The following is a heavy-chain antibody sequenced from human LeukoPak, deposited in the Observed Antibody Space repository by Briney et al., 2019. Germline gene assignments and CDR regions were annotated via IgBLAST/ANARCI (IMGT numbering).Heavy chain of an antibody. CDR2: ISSSSSTI. Sequence: PGGSLRLSCAASGFTFSSYSMNWVRQAPGKGLEWVSYISSSSSTIYYADSVKGRFTISRDNAKNSLYLQMNSLRTEDTALYYCAKDMWRFGELDYDYWGQGTLVTVST. V-gene: IGHV3-48*01. CDR3: AKDMWRFGELDYDY. J-gene: IGHJ4*02. D-gene: IGHD3-10*01. CDR1: GFTFSSYS.